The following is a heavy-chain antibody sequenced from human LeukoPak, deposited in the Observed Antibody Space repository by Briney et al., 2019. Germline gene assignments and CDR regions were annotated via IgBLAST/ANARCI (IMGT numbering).Heavy chain of an antibody. CDR3: ARDRRMATYFYYYYGMDV. Sequence: SQTLSLTCTVSGGSISSGGYHWSWIRQHPGKGLEWIGYIYYSGSTYYNPSLKSRVTISVDTSKNQFSLKLSSVTAADTAVYYCARDRRMATYFYYYYGMDVWGQGTTVTVSS. D-gene: IGHD5-24*01. CDR2: IYYSGST. V-gene: IGHV4-31*03. J-gene: IGHJ6*02. CDR1: GGSISSGGYH.